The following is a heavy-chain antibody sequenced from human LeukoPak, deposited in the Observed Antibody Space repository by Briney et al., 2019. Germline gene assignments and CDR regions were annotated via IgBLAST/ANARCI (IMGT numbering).Heavy chain of an antibody. CDR2: IYSGGST. V-gene: IGHV3-53*01. CDR3: AADHSSPIYYYYYMDV. D-gene: IGHD6-13*01. CDR1: GFTVSSNY. J-gene: IGHJ6*03. Sequence: PGGSLRLSCAASGFTVSSNYMSWVRQAPGKGLEWVSVIYSGGSTYYADSVKGRFTISRDNSKNTLYLQMNSLRAEDTAVYYCAADHSSPIYYYYYMDVWGKGTTVTVSS.